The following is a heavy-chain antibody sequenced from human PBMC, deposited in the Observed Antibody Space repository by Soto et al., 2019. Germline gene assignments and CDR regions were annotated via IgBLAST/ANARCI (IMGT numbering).Heavy chain of an antibody. CDR1: GGTFSDYT. CDR2: IIPIFDTA. V-gene: IGHV1-69*01. J-gene: IGHJ6*02. Sequence: QVPLVQSGAELRKPGSSVKVSCKASGGTFSDYTINWVRQAPGQRLEWMGGIIPIFDTANYAEKFQGRVTITADESTSTSFMEVSSLRSEDTAVYYCARNGTLTGYSYGMDVWGQGTMVTVSS. CDR3: ARNGTLTGYSYGMDV. D-gene: IGHD1-1*01.